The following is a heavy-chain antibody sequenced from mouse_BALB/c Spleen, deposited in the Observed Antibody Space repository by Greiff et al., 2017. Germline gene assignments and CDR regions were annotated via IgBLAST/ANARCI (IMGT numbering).Heavy chain of an antibody. CDR2: SRNKANDYTT. Sequence: EVMLVESGGGLVQPGGSLRLSCATSGFTFSDFYMEWVRQPPGKRLEWIAASRNKANDYTTEYSASVKGRFIVSRDTSQSILYLQMNAMRAEDTAIYDCARDARDGYYEFAYWGQGTLVTVSA. D-gene: IGHD2-3*01. CDR1: GFTFSDFY. J-gene: IGHJ3*01. V-gene: IGHV7-1*02. CDR3: ARDARDGYYEFAY.